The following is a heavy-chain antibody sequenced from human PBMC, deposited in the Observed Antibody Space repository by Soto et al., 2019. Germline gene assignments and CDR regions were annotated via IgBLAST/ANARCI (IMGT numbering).Heavy chain of an antibody. CDR3: ARRGLYNDFWSGYLDL. CDR2: ISDYNGNT. CDR1: GYTFTSYG. D-gene: IGHD3-3*01. J-gene: IGHJ2*01. V-gene: IGHV1-18*01. Sequence: QVQLVQSGAEVKKPGASVKVSCKASGYTFTSYGISWVRQAPGQGLEWMGWISDYNGNTNYAQKFQGRVTMTTDTSTSTAYMEMKSLRSDDTAVYYCARRGLYNDFWSGYLDLWGRGTLLTVSS.